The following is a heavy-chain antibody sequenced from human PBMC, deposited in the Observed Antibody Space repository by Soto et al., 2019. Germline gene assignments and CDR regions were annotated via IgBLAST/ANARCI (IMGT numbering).Heavy chain of an antibody. V-gene: IGHV3-9*01. CDR3: AKSDRCFTSCYSFDALDI. D-gene: IGHD2-2*01. Sequence: EVQLVESGGGLVQPGRSLRLSCAASGFTFDDYAMHWVRQAPGKGLEWVSGISWNSGSIGYADSVKGRFTISRDNAKNSLYLQMNSLRAEDTALYYCAKSDRCFTSCYSFDALDIWGQGTMVTVSS. CDR2: ISWNSGSI. J-gene: IGHJ3*02. CDR1: GFTFDDYA.